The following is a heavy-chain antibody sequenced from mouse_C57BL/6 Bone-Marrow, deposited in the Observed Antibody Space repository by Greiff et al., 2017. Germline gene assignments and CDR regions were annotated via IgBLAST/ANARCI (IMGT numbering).Heavy chain of an antibody. J-gene: IGHJ4*01. V-gene: IGHV1-74*01. CDR1: GYTFTSYW. D-gene: IGHD2-4*01. CDR3: AISKLGDYVYAMDY. Sequence: QVQLKQPGAELVKPGASVKVSCKASGYTFTSYWMHWVKQRPGQGLEWIGRIHPSDSDTNYNQKFKGKATLTVDKSSSTAYMQLSSLTSEDSAVYYCAISKLGDYVYAMDYWGQGTSVTVSS. CDR2: IHPSDSDT.